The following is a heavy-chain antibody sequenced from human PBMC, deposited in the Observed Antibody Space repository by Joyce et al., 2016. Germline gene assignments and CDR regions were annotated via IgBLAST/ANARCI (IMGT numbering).Heavy chain of an antibody. D-gene: IGHD2-2*03. CDR2: IYIGDTT. CDR3: AKDGYGTFDH. V-gene: IGHV3-53*01. CDR1: GFTVSSDR. Sequence: EVQLVESGGGLIQPGRSLRLSCAASGFTVSSDRMSWVRQAPGRGLEWLSVIYIGDTTYYANSVKGRFTISRDTSKNEVYLQLNSLRADDTAIYYCAKDGYGTFDHWGQGTLVTVSS. J-gene: IGHJ4*02.